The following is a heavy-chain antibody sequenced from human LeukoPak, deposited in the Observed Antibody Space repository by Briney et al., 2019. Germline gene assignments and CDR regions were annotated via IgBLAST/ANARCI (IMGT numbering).Heavy chain of an antibody. V-gene: IGHV3-66*01. CDR3: ARDLGGYFDY. Sequence: PGGSLRPSCAASGFTLSSNYMSWVRQAPGEGLEWVSVIYSGGSTYYADSVKGRFTISRDNSKNTLYLQMNSLRAEDTAVYYCARDLGGYFDYWGQGTLVTVSS. J-gene: IGHJ4*02. CDR2: IYSGGST. CDR1: GFTLSSNY. D-gene: IGHD3-16*01.